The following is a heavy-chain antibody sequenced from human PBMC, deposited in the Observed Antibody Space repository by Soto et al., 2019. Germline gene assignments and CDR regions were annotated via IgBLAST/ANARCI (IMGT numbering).Heavy chain of an antibody. D-gene: IGHD1-1*01. CDR3: ARGWRQVDY. CDR1: GGSFSGYD. CDR2: INHSGST. Sequence: PSESLSLTCAVYGGSFSGYDGSWIRQPPGKGLEWIGEINHSGSTNYNPSLKSRVTISVDTSKNQFSLKLSSVTAADTAVYYCARGWRQVDYWGQGTLVTVSS. J-gene: IGHJ4*02. V-gene: IGHV4-34*01.